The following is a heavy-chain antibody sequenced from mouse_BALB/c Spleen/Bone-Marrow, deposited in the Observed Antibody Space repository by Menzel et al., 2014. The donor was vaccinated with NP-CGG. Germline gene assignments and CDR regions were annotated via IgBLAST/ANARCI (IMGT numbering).Heavy chain of an antibody. J-gene: IGHJ2*01. V-gene: IGHV1S29*02. CDR2: IYPYNGGT. CDR3: ARESAAGYYFDY. CDR1: GYTFTAYN. D-gene: IGHD6-1*01. Sequence: VQLQQSGPELVKPGASVKISCKASGYTFTAYNMHWGKPSHEKSLEWIGYIYPYNGGTGYNQKFKSRATLTVDNSSSTAYMELRSLTAEDSAVYYCARESAAGYYFDYWGQGTTPTVSS.